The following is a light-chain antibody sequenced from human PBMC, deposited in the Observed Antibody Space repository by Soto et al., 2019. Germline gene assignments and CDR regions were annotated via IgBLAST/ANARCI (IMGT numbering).Light chain of an antibody. Sequence: QSALTQPPSASGSPGQSVTISCTGTSSDVGGYNYVSWYQQHPGKVPKLMIYEVNKRPSGVPDRFSGSKSGSTASLTVSGLQAEDEADYYCSSYGGSNNLVFGGGTKLTVL. CDR2: EVN. J-gene: IGLJ2*01. CDR3: SSYGGSNNLV. CDR1: SSDVGGYNY. V-gene: IGLV2-8*01.